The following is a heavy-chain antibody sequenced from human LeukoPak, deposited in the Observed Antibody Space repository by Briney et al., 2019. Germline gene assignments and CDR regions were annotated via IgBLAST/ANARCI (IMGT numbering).Heavy chain of an antibody. CDR3: AREVVAATLPMRYFDL. Sequence: SETPSLTCAVSGGSISSYYWRWIRQPPGKGLEWVGYIYYSGSTNYNPSLKSRVTISVDTCKNQFSLKLSSVTAADTAVYYCAREVVAATLPMRYFDLWGRGTLVTVSS. D-gene: IGHD2-15*01. CDR2: IYYSGST. V-gene: IGHV4-59*01. J-gene: IGHJ2*01. CDR1: GGSISSYY.